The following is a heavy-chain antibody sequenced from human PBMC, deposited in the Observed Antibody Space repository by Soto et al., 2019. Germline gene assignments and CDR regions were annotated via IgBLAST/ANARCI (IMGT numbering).Heavy chain of an antibody. CDR3: ARQCSGGSCYGTLDY. CDR2: IYYSGST. D-gene: IGHD2-15*01. CDR1: GGSISSSRYY. V-gene: IGHV4-39*01. J-gene: IGHJ4*02. Sequence: SETLSLTCTVSGGSISSSRYYWGWIRQPPGKGLEWIGSIYYSGSTYYNPSLKSRVAISVDTSKNQFSLKLSSVTAADTAVYYCARQCSGGSCYGTLDYWGQGTLVTVSS.